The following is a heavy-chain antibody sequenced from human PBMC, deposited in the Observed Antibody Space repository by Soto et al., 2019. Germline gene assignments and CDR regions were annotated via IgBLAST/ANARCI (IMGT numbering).Heavy chain of an antibody. CDR2: FDPEDGET. V-gene: IGHV1-24*01. CDR3: ATGQRADSSNDAFDI. J-gene: IGHJ3*02. D-gene: IGHD3-22*01. CDR1: GYTLTELS. Sequence: ASVKVSCKVSGYTLTELSMHWVRQAPGKGLEWMGGFDPEDGETIYAQKFQGRVTMTEDTSTDTAYMELSSLRSEDTAVYYCATGQRADSSNDAFDIWGQETMVTVSS.